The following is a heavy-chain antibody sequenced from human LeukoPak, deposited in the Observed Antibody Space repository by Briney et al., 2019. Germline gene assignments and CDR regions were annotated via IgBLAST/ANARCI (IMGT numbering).Heavy chain of an antibody. CDR1: GFTFSSYG. CDR2: IRYDGSNK. Sequence: GGSLRLSCAASGFTFSSYGMHWVRQAPGKGLEWVAFIRYDGSNKYYADSVKGRFTISRDKSKNTLYLQMNSLRAEDTAVYYCAKDLTRELDYWGQGTLVTVSS. D-gene: IGHD1-1*01. CDR3: AKDLTRELDY. V-gene: IGHV3-30*02. J-gene: IGHJ4*02.